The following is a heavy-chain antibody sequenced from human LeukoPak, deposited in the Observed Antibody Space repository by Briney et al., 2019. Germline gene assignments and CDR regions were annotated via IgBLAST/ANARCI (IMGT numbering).Heavy chain of an antibody. J-gene: IGHJ4*02. D-gene: IGHD2-21*02. CDR1: GGSISSSSYY. V-gene: IGHV4-39*07. CDR2: IYYSGST. Sequence: SETLSLTCTVSGGSISSSSYYWGWIRQPPGKGLEWIGSIYYSGSTYYNPSLKSRVTISVDTSKNQFSLKLSSVTAADTAVYYCARDLGVVTAILPSAYFDYWGQGTLVTVSS. CDR3: ARDLGVVTAILPSAYFDY.